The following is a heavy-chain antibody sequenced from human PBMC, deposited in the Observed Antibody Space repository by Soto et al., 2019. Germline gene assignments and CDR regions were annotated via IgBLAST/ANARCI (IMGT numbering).Heavy chain of an antibody. CDR2: ISGSGGST. J-gene: IGHJ3*02. Sequence: PGGSLRLSCAASGFTFISYAMSWVRQAPGKGLEWVSAISGSGGSTYYADSVKGRFTISRDNSKNTLYLQMNSPRAEDTAVYYCAKDLFYTGYVVGGAFDIWGQGTMVTVSS. V-gene: IGHV3-23*01. D-gene: IGHD2-2*01. CDR3: AKDLFYTGYVVGGAFDI. CDR1: GFTFISYA.